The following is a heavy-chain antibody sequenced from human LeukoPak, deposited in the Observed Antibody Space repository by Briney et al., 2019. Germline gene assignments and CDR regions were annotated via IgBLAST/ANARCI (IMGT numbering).Heavy chain of an antibody. CDR1: GGSISSYY. CDR3: ARLRSLYYFDY. J-gene: IGHJ4*02. D-gene: IGHD1-26*01. Sequence: SETLSLTCTVSGGSISSYYWSWIRQPPGKGLEWIGYIYYSGSTNYNPSLKSRVTISVDTPKNQFSLKLSSVTAADTAVYYCARLRSLYYFDYWGQGTLVTVSS. V-gene: IGHV4-59*08. CDR2: IYYSGST.